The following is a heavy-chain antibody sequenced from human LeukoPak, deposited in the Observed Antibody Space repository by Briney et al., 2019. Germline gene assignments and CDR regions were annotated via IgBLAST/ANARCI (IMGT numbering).Heavy chain of an antibody. V-gene: IGHV4-59*08. D-gene: IGHD6-13*01. CDR1: GDSINDHY. J-gene: IGHJ6*02. Sequence: SETLSLTCTVSGDSINDHYWSWIRQPPGKGLEWIGYIYYSGSTNYNPSLKSRVTISVDTSKNQFSLKLSSVTAADTAVYYCARHSGSGTWYYYYGMDVWGQGTTVTVSS. CDR2: IYYSGST. CDR3: ARHSGSGTWYYYYGMDV.